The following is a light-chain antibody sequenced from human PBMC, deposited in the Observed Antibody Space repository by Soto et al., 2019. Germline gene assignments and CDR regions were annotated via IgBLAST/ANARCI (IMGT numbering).Light chain of an antibody. V-gene: IGKV4-1*01. Sequence: DIVMTQSPDSLAVSLGERATINCKSSQSVLFSSNNKNYLAWYQQKPGQPPKLLIYWASTRESGVPDLFSGSGSGTDFNLTISSLQAEDVEVYYCQRYVGTPITFGQGTRLEI. CDR3: QRYVGTPIT. CDR1: QSVLFSSNNKNY. J-gene: IGKJ5*01. CDR2: WAS.